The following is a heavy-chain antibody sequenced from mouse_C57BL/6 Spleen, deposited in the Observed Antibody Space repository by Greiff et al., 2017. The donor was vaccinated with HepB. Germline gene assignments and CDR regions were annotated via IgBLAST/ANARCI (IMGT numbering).Heavy chain of an antibody. Sequence: VQRVESGAELARPGASVKLSCKASGYTFTSYGISWVKQRTGQGLEWIGEIYPRSGNTYYNEKFKGKATLTADKSSSTAYMELRSLTSEDSAVYFCARNYYGSSVDYWGQGTTLTVSS. D-gene: IGHD1-1*01. V-gene: IGHV1-81*01. CDR1: GYTFTSYG. J-gene: IGHJ2*01. CDR2: IYPRSGNT. CDR3: ARNYYGSSVDY.